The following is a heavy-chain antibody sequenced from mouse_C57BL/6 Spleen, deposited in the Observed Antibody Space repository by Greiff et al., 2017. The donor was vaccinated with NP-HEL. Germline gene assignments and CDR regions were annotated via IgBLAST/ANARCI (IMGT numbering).Heavy chain of an antibody. V-gene: IGHV1-80*01. CDR3: ARWDGHYVAMDY. J-gene: IGHJ4*01. CDR1: GYAFSSYW. Sequence: VQLQQSGAELVKPGASVKISCKASGYAFSSYWMNWVKQRPGKGLEWIGQIYPGDGDTNYNGKFKGKATLTADKSSSTAYWPLSSLTSEDSAVLFCARWDGHYVAMDYWGQGTSGTVSS. D-gene: IGHD2-3*01. CDR2: IYPGDGDT.